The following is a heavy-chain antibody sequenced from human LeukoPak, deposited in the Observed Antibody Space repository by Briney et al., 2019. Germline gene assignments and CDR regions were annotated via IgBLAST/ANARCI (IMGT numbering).Heavy chain of an antibody. J-gene: IGHJ2*01. CDR2: ISGFTSTI. Sequence: AGRSLRLSCAASGFTFSTYSMHWVRQAPGRGLEWISYISGFTSTIYYADSVKGRFTTSRDNGKNSLYLQMNSLRDEDTALYYCTRDAATAGTYWYFDLWGRGTLVTVSA. CDR1: GFTFSTYS. CDR3: TRDAATAGTYWYFDL. D-gene: IGHD6-13*01. V-gene: IGHV3-48*02.